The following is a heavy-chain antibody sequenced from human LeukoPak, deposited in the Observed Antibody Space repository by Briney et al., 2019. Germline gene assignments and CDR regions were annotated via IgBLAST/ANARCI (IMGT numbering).Heavy chain of an antibody. V-gene: IGHV4-4*02. Sequence: PSETLSLTCAASGGSISSSNWRSWVRHPPRKGLEWIGEIYHSRSTNYNPSLKSRVTISIDKSKNQFSLKLSSVTAADTAVYYCARDYGSGSDIWFYPWGQGTLVTVSS. CDR3: ARDYGSGSDIWFYP. CDR2: IYHSRST. CDR1: GGSISSSNW. J-gene: IGHJ5*02. D-gene: IGHD3-10*01.